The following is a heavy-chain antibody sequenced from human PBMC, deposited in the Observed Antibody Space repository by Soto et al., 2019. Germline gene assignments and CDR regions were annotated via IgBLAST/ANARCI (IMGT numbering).Heavy chain of an antibody. D-gene: IGHD6-13*01. J-gene: IGHJ6*02. Sequence: PSETLSLTCTVSGGSISSGGYYWSWIRQHPGKGLEWIGYIYYSGSTYYNPSLKSRVTISVDTSRNQFSLKLSSVTAADTAVYYCATHSTKQQLVSARDCAVCYYGMDVWGQGTTVTVSS. CDR3: ATHSTKQQLVSARDCAVCYYGMDV. CDR2: IYYSGST. V-gene: IGHV4-31*03. CDR1: GGSISSGGYY.